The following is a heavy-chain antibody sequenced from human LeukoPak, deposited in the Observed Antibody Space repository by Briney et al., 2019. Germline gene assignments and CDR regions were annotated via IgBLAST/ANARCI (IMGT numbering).Heavy chain of an antibody. CDR1: GYTFTGYY. J-gene: IGHJ4*02. V-gene: IGHV1-2*02. CDR2: INPNSGGT. Sequence: GASVKVSCKASGYTFTGYYMHWVRQAPGQGLEWMGWINPNSGGTNYAQKFQGRVTMTRDTSISTAYMELSRLRSDDTAVYYCARVGLRWGSYRSTPGYWGQGTLVTVSS. CDR3: ARVGLRWGSYRSTPGY. D-gene: IGHD3-16*02.